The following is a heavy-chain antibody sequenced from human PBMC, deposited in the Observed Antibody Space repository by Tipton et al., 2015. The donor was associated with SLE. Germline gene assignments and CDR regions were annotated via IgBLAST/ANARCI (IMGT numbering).Heavy chain of an antibody. CDR2: IYTGGNT. D-gene: IGHD3-22*01. CDR3: VVDSPACCAYFYC. J-gene: IGHJ4*02. V-gene: IGHV4-4*07. CDR1: GGSISSYY. Sequence: TLSLTCTVSGGSISSYYWGWIRQPAGKGLEWIGRIYTGGNTKYNPSLESRVTLSVDASKDQFSLKLSSVTAADTAVYYCVVDSPACCAYFYCWGQGRLVTVST.